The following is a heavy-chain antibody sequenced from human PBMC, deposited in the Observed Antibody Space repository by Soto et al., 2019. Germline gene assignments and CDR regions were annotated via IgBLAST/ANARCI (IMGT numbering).Heavy chain of an antibody. Sequence: GGSLRLSCAASGFTFSNAWMNWVRQAPGKGLEWVGRIKSKTDGGTTDYAAPGKGRFTISRDDSKNTLYLQMNSLKTEDTAVYYCARSGSYPGRDPYYYYGMDVWGQGTTVTVSS. V-gene: IGHV3-15*07. D-gene: IGHD1-26*01. CDR2: IKSKTDGGTT. CDR1: GFTFSNAW. J-gene: IGHJ6*02. CDR3: ARSGSYPGRDPYYYYGMDV.